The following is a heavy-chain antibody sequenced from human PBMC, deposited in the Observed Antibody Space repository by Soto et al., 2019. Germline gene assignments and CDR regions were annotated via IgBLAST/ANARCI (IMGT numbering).Heavy chain of an antibody. J-gene: IGHJ4*02. CDR3: ARDSVGGQQLVLDY. CDR2: IWYDGSNK. D-gene: IGHD6-13*01. Sequence: QVQLVESGGGVVQPGRSLRLSCAASGFTFSSYGMHWVRPAPGKGLEWVAVIWYDGSNKYYADSVKGRFTISRDNSRNKRYLQMNSLRAEGPAVCYCARDSVGGQQLVLDYWGQGTLVTVSS. V-gene: IGHV3-33*01. CDR1: GFTFSSYG.